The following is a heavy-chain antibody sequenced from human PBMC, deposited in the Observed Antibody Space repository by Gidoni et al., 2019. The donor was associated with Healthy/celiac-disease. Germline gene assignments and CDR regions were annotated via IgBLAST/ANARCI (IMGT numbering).Heavy chain of an antibody. CDR3: ARDSSIAARSGFDY. CDR2: IIPILGIA. D-gene: IGHD6-6*01. V-gene: IGHV1-69*04. CDR1: GGTFSSYA. Sequence: QVQLVQSGAEVKKPGSSVKVSCKASGGTFSSYAISWVRQAPGQGLEWMGRIIPILGIANYAQKFQGRVTITADKSTSTAYMELSSLRSEDTAVYYCARDSSIAARSGFDYWGQGTLVTVSS. J-gene: IGHJ4*02.